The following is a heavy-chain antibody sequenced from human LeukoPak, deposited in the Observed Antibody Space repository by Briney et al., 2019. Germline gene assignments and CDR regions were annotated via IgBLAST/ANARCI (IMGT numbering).Heavy chain of an antibody. V-gene: IGHV3-15*01. D-gene: IGHD5-12*01. CDR3: TTVTDYT. CDR1: GFIVSDNY. Sequence: GGSLRLSCAASGFIVSDNYMSWVRQAPGKGLEWVGRIKSKTDGGTTDYAAPVKGRFTISRDDSKNALYLQMNSLKTEDTAVYYCTTVTDYTWGQGTLVTVSS. J-gene: IGHJ5*02. CDR2: IKSKTDGGTT.